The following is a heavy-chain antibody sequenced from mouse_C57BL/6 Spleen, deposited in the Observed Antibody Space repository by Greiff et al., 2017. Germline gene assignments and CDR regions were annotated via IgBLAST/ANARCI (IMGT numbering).Heavy chain of an antibody. CDR2: INPNNGGT. CDR1: GYTFTDYY. V-gene: IGHV1-26*01. CDR3: ARCGDYREYFEV. D-gene: IGHD2-12*01. J-gene: IGHJ1*03. Sequence: VQLQQSGPELVKPGASVKISCKASGYTFTDYYMNWVKQSHGKSLEWIGDINPNNGGTSYNQKFKGKATLTVDKSSSTAYMELRSLTSEDSAVYYCARCGDYREYFEVWGTGTTVTVAS.